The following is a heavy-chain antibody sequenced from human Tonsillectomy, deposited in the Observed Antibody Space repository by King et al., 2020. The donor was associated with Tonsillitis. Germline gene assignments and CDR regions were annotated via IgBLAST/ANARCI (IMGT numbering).Heavy chain of an antibody. V-gene: IGHV1-69*01. CDR1: GGTFSSYA. D-gene: IGHD3-10*01. CDR3: ARGLTMVRGVTLTPFDWYFDL. J-gene: IGHJ2*01. CDR2: IIPIFGTA. Sequence: QLVQSGAEVKKPGSSVKVSCKASGGTFSSYAISWVRQAPGQGLEWMGGIIPIFGTANYAQKFQGRVTITADESTSTAYMELSSLRSEDTAVYYCARGLTMVRGVTLTPFDWYFDLWGRGTLVTVSS.